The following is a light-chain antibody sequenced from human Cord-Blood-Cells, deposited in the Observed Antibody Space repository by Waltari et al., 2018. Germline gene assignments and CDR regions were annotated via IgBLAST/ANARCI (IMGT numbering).Light chain of an antibody. CDR3: QQYYSTPPT. CDR1: QSVLYSSNNKNY. Sequence: DIVMTQSPDYLAGSLGERATINCKSSQSVLYSSNNKNYLAWYQQKPGQPPKLLIYWASTRESGVPDRFSGSGSGTDFTLTISSLQAEDVAVYYCQQYYSTPPTFGQGTKVEIK. V-gene: IGKV4-1*01. J-gene: IGKJ1*01. CDR2: WAS.